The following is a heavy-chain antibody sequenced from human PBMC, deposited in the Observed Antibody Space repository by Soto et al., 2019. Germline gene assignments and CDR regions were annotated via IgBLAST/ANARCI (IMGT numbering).Heavy chain of an antibody. J-gene: IGHJ6*02. V-gene: IGHV4-39*01. Sequence: ETLSLTCTVSGGSISSSSYYWGWIRQPPGKGLEWIGSIYYSGSTYYNPSLKSRVTISVDTSKNQFSLKLSSVTAADTAVYYCARHFRYSGSYYPFYYYYYGMDVWGQGTTVTVSS. D-gene: IGHD1-26*01. CDR2: IYYSGST. CDR1: GGSISSSSYY. CDR3: ARHFRYSGSYYPFYYYYYGMDV.